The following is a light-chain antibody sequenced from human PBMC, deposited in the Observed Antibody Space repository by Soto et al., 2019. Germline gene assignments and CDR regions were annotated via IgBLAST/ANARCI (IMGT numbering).Light chain of an antibody. J-gene: IGLJ1*01. CDR1: SSNIGTYY. Sequence: QSVLTQPPSVSAAPGQKVTISCSGSSSNIGTYYVSWYHQLPGTAPKVLICENDKRPSGIPDRFSGSKSGTSATLGITGLQTGDEADYYCGTWDNSLSAYVFXTGTKVTVL. V-gene: IGLV1-51*02. CDR2: END. CDR3: GTWDNSLSAYV.